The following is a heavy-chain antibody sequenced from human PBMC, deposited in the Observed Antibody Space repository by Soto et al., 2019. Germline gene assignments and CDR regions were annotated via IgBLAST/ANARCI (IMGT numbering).Heavy chain of an antibody. CDR2: ISYDGSNK. V-gene: IGHV3-30*18. CDR3: AKDIVVVPAALGLTGYYYYGMDV. D-gene: IGHD2-2*01. Sequence: GGSLRLSCAASGFTFSSYGMHWVRQAPGKGLEWVAVISYDGSNKYYADSVKGRFTISRDNSKNTLYLQMNSLRAEDTAVYYCAKDIVVVPAALGLTGYYYYGMDVWGQGTTVTAP. CDR1: GFTFSSYG. J-gene: IGHJ6*02.